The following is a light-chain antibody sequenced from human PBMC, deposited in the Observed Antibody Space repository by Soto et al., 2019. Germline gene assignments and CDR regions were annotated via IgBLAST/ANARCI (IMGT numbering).Light chain of an antibody. J-gene: IGLJ1*01. CDR2: DVS. CDR3: SSYTSSSTLG. Sequence: QSVLTQPASVSGSPGQSITISCTGTSSDVGGYNYVSWYQQHPGKAPKLMIYDVSNRPSGVSNRVSGSKSGNTASLTISGLQAEDETDYYCSSYTSSSTLGFGTGTKLTLL. CDR1: SSDVGGYNY. V-gene: IGLV2-14*01.